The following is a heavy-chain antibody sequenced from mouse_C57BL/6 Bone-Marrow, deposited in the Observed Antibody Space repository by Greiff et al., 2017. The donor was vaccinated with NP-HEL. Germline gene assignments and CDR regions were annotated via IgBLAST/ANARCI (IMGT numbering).Heavy chain of an antibody. CDR1: GFNIKDYY. CDR3: ARRYYGSSFDY. CDR2: IDPEDGET. D-gene: IGHD1-1*01. Sequence: EVQLQQSGAELVKPGASVKLSCTASGFNIKDYYMHWVKQRTEQGLEWIGRIDPEDGETKYAPKFQGKATITADTSSNTADLQLSSLTSEDTAVYYCARRYYGSSFDYWGQGTTLTVSS. J-gene: IGHJ2*01. V-gene: IGHV14-2*01.